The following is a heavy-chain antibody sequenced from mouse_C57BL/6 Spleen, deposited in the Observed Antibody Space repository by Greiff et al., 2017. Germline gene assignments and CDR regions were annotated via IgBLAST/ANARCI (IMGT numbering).Heavy chain of an antibody. CDR1: GYAFTNYL. Sequence: VKVVESGAELVRPGTSVKVSCKASGYAFTNYLIEWVKQRPGQGLEWIGVINPGSGGTNYNEKFKGKATLTADKSSSTAYMQLSSLTSEDSAVYFCARGGYYGNYGTYWGQGTLVTVSA. D-gene: IGHD2-1*01. CDR3: ARGGYYGNYGTY. CDR2: INPGSGGT. V-gene: IGHV1-54*01. J-gene: IGHJ3*01.